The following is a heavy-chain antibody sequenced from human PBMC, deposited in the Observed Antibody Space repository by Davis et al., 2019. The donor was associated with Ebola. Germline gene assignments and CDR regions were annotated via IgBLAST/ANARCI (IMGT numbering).Heavy chain of an antibody. D-gene: IGHD5-24*01. CDR3: AKGRVEMATVTVDAFDI. V-gene: IGHV3-9*01. J-gene: IGHJ3*02. CDR2: ISWNSGNI. Sequence: PGGSLRLSCAASGFTFADYAMHWVRQAPGKGLQWVSGISWNSGNIAYADSVKGRFTISRDNANNSLYLQMNTLRAEDTALYYCAKGRVEMATVTVDAFDIWGQGTMVTVSS. CDR1: GFTFADYA.